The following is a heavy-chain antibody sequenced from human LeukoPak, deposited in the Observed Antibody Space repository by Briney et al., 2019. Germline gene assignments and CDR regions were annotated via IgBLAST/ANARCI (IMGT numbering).Heavy chain of an antibody. CDR1: GGSISSYY. Sequence: SETLSLTCTVSGGSISSYYWSWIRQPPGKGLEWIGYIYTSGGTNYNPSLKSRVTISVDTSKNQFSLKLSSVTAADTAVYYCARYLAARPDGYYFDYWGQGTLVTASS. V-gene: IGHV4-4*09. J-gene: IGHJ4*02. CDR2: IYTSGGT. CDR3: ARYLAARPDGYYFDY. D-gene: IGHD6-6*01.